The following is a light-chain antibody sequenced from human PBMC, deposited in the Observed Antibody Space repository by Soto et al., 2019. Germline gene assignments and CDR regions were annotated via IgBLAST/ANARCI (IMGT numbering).Light chain of an antibody. CDR2: END. CDR3: GTWYSSLSAVV. V-gene: IGLV1-51*02. CDR1: SSNIGNNY. Sequence: QSVLTQPPSVSAAPGQRVTISCSGSSSNIGNNYVSWYQQLPGTAPKLLIYENDKRPSGIPDRFSGSKSGTSATLCLTGLQTGDEADYYCGTWYSSLSAVVFGGGTKLTVL. J-gene: IGLJ2*01.